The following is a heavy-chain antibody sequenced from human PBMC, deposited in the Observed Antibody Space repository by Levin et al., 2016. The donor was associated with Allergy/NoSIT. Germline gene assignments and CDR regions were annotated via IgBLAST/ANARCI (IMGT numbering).Heavy chain of an antibody. D-gene: IGHD2/OR15-2a*01. CDR3: ARDSRDSLFDY. CDR2: IYYSGST. V-gene: IGHV4-39*02. Sequence: SETLSLTCTVSGGSISSSSYYWGWIRQPPGKGLEWIGSIYYSGSTYYNPSLKSRVTISVDTSKNQFSLKLSSVTAADTAVYYCARDSRDSLFDYWGQGTLVTVSS. CDR1: GGSISSSSYY. J-gene: IGHJ4*02.